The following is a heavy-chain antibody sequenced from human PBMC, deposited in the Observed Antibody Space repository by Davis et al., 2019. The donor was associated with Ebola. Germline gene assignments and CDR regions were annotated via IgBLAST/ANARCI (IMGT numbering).Heavy chain of an antibody. CDR1: GFTFSSYG. V-gene: IGHV3-30*19. CDR2: ISYDGSNK. D-gene: IGHD6-13*01. Sequence: GESLKISCAASGFTFSSYGMHWVRQAPGKGLEWVAVISYDGSNKYYADSVKGRFTISRDNSKNTLYLQMNSLRAEDTAVYYCARGSRIAAAGTWYYGMDVWGQGTTVTVSS. CDR3: ARGSRIAAAGTWYYGMDV. J-gene: IGHJ6*02.